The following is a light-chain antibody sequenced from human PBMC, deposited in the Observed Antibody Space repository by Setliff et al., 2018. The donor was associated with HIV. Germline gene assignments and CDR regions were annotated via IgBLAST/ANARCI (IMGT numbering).Light chain of an antibody. CDR2: DVS. CDR3: SSYTSSSRV. CDR1: RSDIGGYNY. J-gene: IGLJ3*02. Sequence: SVLTQPASVSGSPGQSITISCTGTRSDIGGYNYVSWYQQHPGKAPKLMIYDVSNRPSGVSNRFSGSKSGNTASLTISGLQAEDEADYYCSSYTSSSRVFGGGTKVTVL. V-gene: IGLV2-14*03.